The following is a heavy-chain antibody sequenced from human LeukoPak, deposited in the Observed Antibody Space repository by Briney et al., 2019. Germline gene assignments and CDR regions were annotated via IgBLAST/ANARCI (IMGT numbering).Heavy chain of an antibody. J-gene: IGHJ4*02. Sequence: SETLSLTCTVPGGSISSGSYYWSWIRQPAGKGLERIGRIYTSGSTNYNPSLKSRVTISVDTSKNQFSLKLSSVTAADTAVYYCARDPPAAGRAQDYWGQGTLVTVSS. D-gene: IGHD6-13*01. CDR1: GGSISSGSYY. CDR3: ARDPPAAGRAQDY. V-gene: IGHV4-61*02. CDR2: IYTSGST.